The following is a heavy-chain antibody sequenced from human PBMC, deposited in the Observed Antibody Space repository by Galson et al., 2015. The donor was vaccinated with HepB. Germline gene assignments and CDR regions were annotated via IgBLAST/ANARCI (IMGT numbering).Heavy chain of an antibody. CDR1: GGTFSSYA. D-gene: IGHD2-8*01. CDR2: IIPIFGTA. V-gene: IGHV1-69*06. CDR3: AREGYCTNGVCYTGTGAGYFQH. Sequence: SVKVSCKASGGTFSSYAISWVRQAPGQGLEWMGGIIPIFGTANYAQKFQGRVTITADKSTSTAYMELSSLRSEDTAVYYCAREGYCTNGVCYTGTGAGYFQHWGQGTLVTVSS. J-gene: IGHJ1*01.